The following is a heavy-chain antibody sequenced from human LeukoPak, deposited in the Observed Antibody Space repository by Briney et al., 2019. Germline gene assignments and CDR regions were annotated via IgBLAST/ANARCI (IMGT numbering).Heavy chain of an antibody. CDR2: ISSSSSYI. Sequence: GVSLRLCCAASGFTISSYSMNWVRQARGKGLEWVSSISSSSSYIYYADSVKGRFTISRDNAKDSLYLQMNSLRAEDTAVYYCARGGYTLYWYFDLWGRGTLVTVSS. V-gene: IGHV3-21*01. J-gene: IGHJ2*01. D-gene: IGHD6-13*01. CDR3: ARGGYTLYWYFDL. CDR1: GFTISSYS.